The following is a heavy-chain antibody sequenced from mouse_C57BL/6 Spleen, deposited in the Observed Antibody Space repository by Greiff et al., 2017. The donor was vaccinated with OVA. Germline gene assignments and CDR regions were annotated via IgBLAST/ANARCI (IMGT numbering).Heavy chain of an antibody. Sequence: QVQLQQSGAELVRPGASVTLSCKASGYTFTGYDMHWVKQTPVHGLEWIGDIDPEPGSTASNQKVKGKAILTADTSSSTAYMELRSLTSDDSSVSYWSRSHDDDGSWFAYWGQGTLVTVSA. V-gene: IGHV1-15*01. J-gene: IGHJ3*01. CDR1: GYTFTGYD. D-gene: IGHD2-4*01. CDR3: SRSHDDDGSWFAY. CDR2: IDPEPGST.